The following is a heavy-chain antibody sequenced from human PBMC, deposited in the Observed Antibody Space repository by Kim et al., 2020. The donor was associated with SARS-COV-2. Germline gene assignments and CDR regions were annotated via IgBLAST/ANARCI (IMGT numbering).Heavy chain of an antibody. CDR1: GYTFTSYA. V-gene: IGHV1-3*01. CDR2: INAGKGNT. J-gene: IGHJ6*01. D-gene: IGHD6-13*01. CDR3: ARYLSYSSSLYYDYGTDV. Sequence: ASVNVSCKASGYTFTSYAMHWVRQAPGQRLEWMGWINAGKGNTKYSQKFQGRVTITRDTSASTAYMDLSSLRSEDTAVYYCARYLSYSSSLYYDYGTDVW.